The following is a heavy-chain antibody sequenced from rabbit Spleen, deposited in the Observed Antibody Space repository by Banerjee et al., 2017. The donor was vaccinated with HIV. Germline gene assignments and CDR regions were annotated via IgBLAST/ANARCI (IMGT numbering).Heavy chain of an antibody. V-gene: IGHV1S40*01. CDR3: ARSSSGDDIFNL. D-gene: IGHD1-1*01. J-gene: IGHJ4*01. CDR1: GFTFSSHW. Sequence: QSLEESGGALVKPGTSLTLTCTASGFTFSSHWMGWVRHAPGKGLEWIACIYTGSGNTYYASWAKGRFTISKTSSTTVTLQMTSLTAADTATYFCARSSSGDDIFNLWGPGTLVTVS. CDR2: IYTGSGNT.